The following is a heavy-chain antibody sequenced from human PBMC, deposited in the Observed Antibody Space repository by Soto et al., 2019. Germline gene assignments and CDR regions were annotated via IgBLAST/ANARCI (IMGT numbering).Heavy chain of an antibody. V-gene: IGHV3-30-3*01. CDR2: ISYDGSNK. J-gene: IGHJ3*02. CDR1: GFTFSSYA. CDR3: ARDRGSSWLRMDAFDI. Sequence: QVQLVESGGGVVQPGRSLRLSCAASGFTFSSYAMHWVRQAPGKGLEWVAVISYDGSNKYYADSVKGRFTISRDNSKNTLYLQMNSLRAEDTAVYDCARDRGSSWLRMDAFDIWGQGTMVTVSS. D-gene: IGHD6-13*01.